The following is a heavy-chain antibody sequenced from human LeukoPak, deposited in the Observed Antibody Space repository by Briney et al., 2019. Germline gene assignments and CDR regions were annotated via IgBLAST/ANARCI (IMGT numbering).Heavy chain of an antibody. D-gene: IGHD4-17*01. CDR1: QIKFNSYG. J-gene: IGHJ3*02. Sequence: GGSLRLSCATSQIKFNSYGMTWVRQAPGKGLEWVSSISGSGGSTQYADSVQGRFTISRDNSKNTLYLQMNSLRAEDTAVYYCAKDPNGDYIGTFDIWGQGTMVTVSS. CDR3: AKDPNGDYIGTFDI. CDR2: ISGSGGST. V-gene: IGHV3-23*01.